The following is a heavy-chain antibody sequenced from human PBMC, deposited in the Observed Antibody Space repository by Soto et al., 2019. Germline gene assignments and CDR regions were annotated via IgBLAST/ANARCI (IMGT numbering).Heavy chain of an antibody. CDR3: ARAVRSSGWSHPPSD. CDR2: IIPIFGTA. J-gene: IGHJ4*02. Sequence: GASVKVSCKASGGTFSSYAISWVRQAPGQGLEWMGGIIPIFGTANYAQKFQGRVTITADESTSTAYMELSSLRSEDTAVYYCARAVRSSGWSHPPSDWGQGTLVTVSS. D-gene: IGHD6-19*01. V-gene: IGHV1-69*13. CDR1: GGTFSSYA.